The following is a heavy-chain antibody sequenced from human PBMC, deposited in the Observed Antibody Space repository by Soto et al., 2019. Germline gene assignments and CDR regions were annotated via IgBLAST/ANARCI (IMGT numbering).Heavy chain of an antibody. CDR2: IIPIFGTA. V-gene: IGHV1-69*13. D-gene: IGHD4-17*01. CDR1: GGTFSSYA. CDR3: ASRPDYDYGDYGPSYYYVMAF. Sequence: SVKVSCKASGGTFSSYAISWVRQAPGQGLEWMGGIIPIFGTANYAQKFQGRVTITADESTSTAYMELSSLRSEDTAGYYCASRPDYDYGDYGPSYYYVMAFWGKGTTVPVSS. J-gene: IGHJ6*04.